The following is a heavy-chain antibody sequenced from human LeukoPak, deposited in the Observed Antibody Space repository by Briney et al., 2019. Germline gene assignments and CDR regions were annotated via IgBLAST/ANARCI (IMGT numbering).Heavy chain of an antibody. V-gene: IGHV3-11*01. CDR3: ARDGGFSYRDAFDI. CDR2: ISSGGTTM. J-gene: IGHJ3*02. D-gene: IGHD5-18*01. CDR1: GFSFSDFY. Sequence: GGSLRLSCAASGFSFSDFYMSWIRQAPGKGPEWVSYISSGGTTMFHADSVKGRFTISRDDAKNSLYLQMTSLRAEDTAVYYCARDGGFSYRDAFDIWGQGTMVTVSS.